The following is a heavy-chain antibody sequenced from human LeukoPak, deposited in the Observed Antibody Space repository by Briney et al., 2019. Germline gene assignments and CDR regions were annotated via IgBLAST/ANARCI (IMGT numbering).Heavy chain of an antibody. CDR1: GGSISSYY. CDR2: IYYSGST. V-gene: IGHV4-59*01. CDR3: ARRGSSGYFSKSDYFDY. J-gene: IGHJ4*02. D-gene: IGHD3-22*01. Sequence: SETLSLTCTVSGGSISSYYWSWIRQPPGKGLEWIGYIYYSGSTNYNPSLKSRVTISVDTSKNQFSLKLSSVTAADTAVYYCARRGSSGYFSKSDYFDYWGQGTLVTVSS.